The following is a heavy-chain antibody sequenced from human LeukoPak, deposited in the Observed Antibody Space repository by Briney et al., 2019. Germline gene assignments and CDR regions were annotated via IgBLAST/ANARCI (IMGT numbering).Heavy chain of an antibody. CDR2: ITSSSSYI. J-gene: IGHJ4*02. CDR3: ARVAGQSYHFDY. V-gene: IGHV3-21*01. D-gene: IGHD3-10*01. CDR1: GFAFSTYS. Sequence: GGSLRLSCTASGFAFSTYSMDWVRQAPGKGMGWVSSITSSSSYIYYADSVKGRLTISRDNAKSSLYLHMNSLRAEDTAVYYCARVAGQSYHFDYWGQGTLVTVSS.